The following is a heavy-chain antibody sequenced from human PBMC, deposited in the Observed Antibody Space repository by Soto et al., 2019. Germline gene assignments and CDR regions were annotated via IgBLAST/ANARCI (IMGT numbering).Heavy chain of an antibody. CDR3: ARAPTDYSNYWVY. CDR2: ISAYNGNT. D-gene: IGHD4-4*01. CDR1: GYTFTSAG. Sequence: QVQLVQSGAEVKNPGTSVKVSCKTSGYTFTSAGISWVRQAPGQGLEWMGWISAYNGNTKYAQKVQGRVTMTTDTSTSTAYMELRSLTSDDTAVYYCARAPTDYSNYWVYWGQGTLVTVSS. V-gene: IGHV1-18*01. J-gene: IGHJ4*02.